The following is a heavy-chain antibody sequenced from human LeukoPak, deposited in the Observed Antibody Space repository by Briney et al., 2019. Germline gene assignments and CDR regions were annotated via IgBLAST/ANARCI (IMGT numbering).Heavy chain of an antibody. D-gene: IGHD2-2*02. CDR1: GFTFSSYG. V-gene: IGHV3-23*01. Sequence: PGGSLRLSCAASGFTFSSYGLSWVRQAPAKGLEWVSCISSIDGSTYYADSVKGRFTLSSDNSKNTLHLQMISLSAEDTAVYYCAKGDQPLLYGGAFDSWGQGTLVTVSS. J-gene: IGHJ4*02. CDR3: AKGDQPLLYGGAFDS. CDR2: ISSIDGST.